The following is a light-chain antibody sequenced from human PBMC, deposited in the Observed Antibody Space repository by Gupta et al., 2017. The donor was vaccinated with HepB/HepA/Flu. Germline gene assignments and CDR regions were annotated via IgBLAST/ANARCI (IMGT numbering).Light chain of an antibody. V-gene: IGLV1-44*01. CDR3: AAWDDSLNSVL. Sequence: QSVLTQPPSASGTPGQRVTISCSGGSSNIGSNPVNWYQQLPGTAPKLLIYTHNQRPSGVPDRFSGSKSGTSASLAISGLQSDDEAEYYCAAWDDSLNSVLFGGGTKLTAL. CDR2: THN. J-gene: IGLJ2*01. CDR1: SSNIGSNP.